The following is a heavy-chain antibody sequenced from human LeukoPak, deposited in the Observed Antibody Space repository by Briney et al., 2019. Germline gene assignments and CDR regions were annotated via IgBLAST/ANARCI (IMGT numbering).Heavy chain of an antibody. J-gene: IGHJ6*02. V-gene: IGHV1-69*04. D-gene: IGHD5-24*01. CDR2: IIPILSMA. CDR1: GGTFINYP. Sequence: GASVKVSCMASGGTFINYPISWVRQAPGQGLEWMGRIIPILSMANYAQNFQGRVTMTRNTSISTAYIELSSLRSEDTAVYYCARGGEMATIKGFNYYGMDVWGQGTTVTVSS. CDR3: ARGGEMATIKGFNYYGMDV.